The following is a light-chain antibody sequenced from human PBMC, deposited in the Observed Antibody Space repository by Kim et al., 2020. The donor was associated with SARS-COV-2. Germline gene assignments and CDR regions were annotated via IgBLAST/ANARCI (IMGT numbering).Light chain of an antibody. CDR1: QSVSSY. J-gene: IGKJ1*01. V-gene: IGKV3-20*01. Sequence: EIVLTQSPGTLSLSPGERVTLSCRASQSVSSYLAWYQQKPGQAPRLLIYGASSRATGIPDRFSGSGSGTDFTLTISRLEPEDFAVYYCQHYGSSRTFGQGTKVDIK. CDR3: QHYGSSRT. CDR2: GAS.